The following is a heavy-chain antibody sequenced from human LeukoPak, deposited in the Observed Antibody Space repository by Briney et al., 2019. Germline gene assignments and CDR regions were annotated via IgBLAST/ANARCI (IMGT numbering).Heavy chain of an antibody. J-gene: IGHJ4*02. Sequence: QTGKSLRLSCAAPGFTFSNYAMHCVRQAPGKGLEWVALISYDGSNKYYTDSVKGRFTISRDNSKNTLYMQMNSLRVEDTAVNYCAGRIAVAAFDYWGQGTPLTVSS. V-gene: IGHV3-30-3*01. CDR3: AGRIAVAAFDY. D-gene: IGHD6-19*01. CDR1: GFTFSNYA. CDR2: ISYDGSNK.